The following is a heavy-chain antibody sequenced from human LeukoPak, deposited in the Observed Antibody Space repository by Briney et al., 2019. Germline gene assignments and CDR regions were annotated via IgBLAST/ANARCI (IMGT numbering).Heavy chain of an antibody. D-gene: IGHD4-17*01. J-gene: IGHJ3*02. Sequence: PSETLSLTCTVSGGSVSSGSYYWSWIRQPPGKGLEWIGYIYYSGSTNYNPSLKSRVTISVDTSKNQFSLKLSSVTAADTAVYYCASAAIYGDYAVRAFDIWGQGTMVTVSS. CDR1: GGSVSSGSYY. CDR2: IYYSGST. CDR3: ASAAIYGDYAVRAFDI. V-gene: IGHV4-61*01.